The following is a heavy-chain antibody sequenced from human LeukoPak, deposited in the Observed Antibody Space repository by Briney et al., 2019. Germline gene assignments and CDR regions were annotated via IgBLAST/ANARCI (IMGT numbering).Heavy chain of an antibody. CDR3: ARQDEFTYNFSKTYDALDI. D-gene: IGHD2-2*01. Sequence: PSETLSLTCAVYGGSFSGYYWSWIRQPPGKGLEWIGEINHSGSTNYNPSLKSRVTISVDTSKNQFSLKLSSVTAADTAMYYCARQDEFTYNFSKTYDALDIWGQGTMVTVSS. J-gene: IGHJ3*02. CDR1: GGSFSGYY. CDR2: INHSGST. V-gene: IGHV4-34*01.